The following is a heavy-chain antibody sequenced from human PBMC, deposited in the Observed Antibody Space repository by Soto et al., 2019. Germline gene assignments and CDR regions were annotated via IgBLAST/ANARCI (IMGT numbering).Heavy chain of an antibody. CDR1: GYGFTIYG. D-gene: IGHD6-19*01. V-gene: IGHV1-18*01. Sequence: ASVKVSCKASGYGFTIYGLSWVRQAPGRGLEWMAWISPYNGNANYAQKFQGRVSMTTDTSTSTAYMELRSLRSDDTAVYYCARDLGFSSSKALDFWGQGTLVTVSS. J-gene: IGHJ4*02. CDR3: ARDLGFSSSKALDF. CDR2: ISPYNGNA.